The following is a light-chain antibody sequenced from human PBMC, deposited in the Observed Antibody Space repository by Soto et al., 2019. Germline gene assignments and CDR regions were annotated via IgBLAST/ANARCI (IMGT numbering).Light chain of an antibody. Sequence: QSVLTQSPSASASLGASVTLTCTLSSGHSSYAIEWHQQQPEKGPRYLMKLNSDGSHSKGDGMPDRFSGSSSGAERYLTSASLQSEDEADYYCPNWGTGFYVFGTGTKLTVL. CDR2: LNSDGSH. V-gene: IGLV4-69*01. CDR3: PNWGTGFYV. J-gene: IGLJ1*01. CDR1: SGHSSYA.